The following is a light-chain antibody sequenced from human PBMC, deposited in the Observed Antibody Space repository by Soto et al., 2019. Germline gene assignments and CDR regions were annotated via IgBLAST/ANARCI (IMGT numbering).Light chain of an antibody. CDR1: QSVSNF. V-gene: IGKV3-11*01. Sequence: EIVLTQSPATLSLSPGERATLSRRASQSVSNFLAWYQHKPGQAPRLLIYDVSNRATGIPARFSGSGSATDFTLTISSLEPEDFAVYYCQQRDSWPLTFGGGTKVEIK. CDR3: QQRDSWPLT. J-gene: IGKJ4*01. CDR2: DVS.